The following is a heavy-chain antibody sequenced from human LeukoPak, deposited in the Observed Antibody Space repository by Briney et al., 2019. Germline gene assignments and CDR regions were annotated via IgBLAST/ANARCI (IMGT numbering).Heavy chain of an antibody. Sequence: PSETLSLTCAVYGGSFSGCYWSWIRQSPAKGREWIGEINHSGSTNYNPSLKSRVTISVDTSRNQFSLKLSSVTAADTAVYYCATNPGGYCSSSSCYGEATWGQGNLVTVSS. V-gene: IGHV4-34*01. J-gene: IGHJ5*02. CDR1: GGSFSGCY. CDR3: ATNPGGYCSSSSCYGEAT. D-gene: IGHD2-2*01. CDR2: INHSGST.